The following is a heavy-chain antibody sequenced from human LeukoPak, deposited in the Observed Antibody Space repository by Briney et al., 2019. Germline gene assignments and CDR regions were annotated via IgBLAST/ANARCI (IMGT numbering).Heavy chain of an antibody. CDR2: IKQDGSEK. CDR3: AREKLYYDYVWGSYRESYSFDS. CDR1: GFTFSSYW. J-gene: IGHJ4*02. D-gene: IGHD3-16*02. V-gene: IGHV3-7*01. Sequence: GGSLRLSCAASGFTFSSYWMSWVRQAPGKGLEWVANIKQDGSEKYYVDSAKGRFTISRDNAKNSLYLQMNSLRAEDTAVYYCAREKLYYDYVWGSYRESYSFDSWGQGTLVTVSS.